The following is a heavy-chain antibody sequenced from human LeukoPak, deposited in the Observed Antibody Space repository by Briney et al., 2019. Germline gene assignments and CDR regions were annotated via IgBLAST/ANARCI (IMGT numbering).Heavy chain of an antibody. CDR3: AGSPYGSGSSFDY. CDR2: IYYSGST. V-gene: IGHV4-59*05. CDR1: GGSISSYY. D-gene: IGHD3-10*01. J-gene: IGHJ4*02. Sequence: PSETLSLTCTVSGGSISSYYWSWIRQPPGKGLEWIGSIYYSGSTYYNPSLKSRVTISVDTSKNQFSLKLSSVTAADTAVYYCAGSPYGSGSSFDYWGQGTLVTVSS.